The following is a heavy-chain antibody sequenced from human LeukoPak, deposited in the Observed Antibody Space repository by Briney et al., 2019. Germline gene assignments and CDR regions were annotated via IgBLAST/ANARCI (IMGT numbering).Heavy chain of an antibody. CDR3: AGIRYFDWLFSFDY. Sequence: ASVKVSCKASGYTFTGYYMHWVRQAPGQGLEWMGRINPNSGGTNYAQKFQDRVTMTRDTSISTAYMELSSLRSEDTAVYYCAGIRYFDWLFSFDYWGQGTLVTVSS. J-gene: IGHJ4*02. CDR2: INPNSGGT. V-gene: IGHV1-2*06. CDR1: GYTFTGYY. D-gene: IGHD3-9*01.